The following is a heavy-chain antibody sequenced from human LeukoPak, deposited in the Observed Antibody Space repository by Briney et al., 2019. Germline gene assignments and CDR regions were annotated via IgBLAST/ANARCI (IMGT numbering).Heavy chain of an antibody. CDR3: ARGDTTYYYGSGSYYGYYYGMDV. CDR1: GYTFTGYY. V-gene: IGHV1-2*02. Sequence: ASVKVSRKASGYTFTGYYMHWVRQAPGQGLEWMGWINPNSGGTNYAQKFQGRVTMTRDTSISTAYMELSRLRSDDTAVYYCARGDTTYYYGSGSYYGYYYGMDVWGQGTTVTVSS. J-gene: IGHJ6*02. D-gene: IGHD3-10*01. CDR2: INPNSGGT.